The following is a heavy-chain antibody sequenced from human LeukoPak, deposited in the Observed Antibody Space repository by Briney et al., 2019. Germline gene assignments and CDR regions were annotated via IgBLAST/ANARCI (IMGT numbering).Heavy chain of an antibody. V-gene: IGHV4-31*03. J-gene: IGHJ3*02. CDR1: GGSISSGGYY. D-gene: IGHD3-22*01. Sequence: PSETLSLTCTVSGGSISSGGYYWSWIRQHPGKGLEWIGYIYYSGSTYYNPSFKSRVTISVDTSKNQFSLKLSSVTAADTAVYYCARDASLITYYYDSSGYPNGGFDIWGQGTMVTVSS. CDR2: IYYSGST. CDR3: ARDASLITYYYDSSGYPNGGFDI.